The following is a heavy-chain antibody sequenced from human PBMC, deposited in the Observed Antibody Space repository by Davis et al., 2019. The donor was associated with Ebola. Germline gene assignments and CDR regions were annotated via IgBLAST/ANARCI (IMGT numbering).Heavy chain of an antibody. CDR3: ARDSRGYSSSSEGYYYYYGMDV. V-gene: IGHV1-46*01. J-gene: IGHJ6*02. D-gene: IGHD6-6*01. Sequence: ASVKVSCKASGYTFISYYMHWVRQAPGQGLEWMGIINPSGGSTSYAQKFQGRVTMTRDTSTSTVYMELSSLRSEDTAVYYCARDSRGYSSSSEGYYYYYGMDVWGQGTTVTVSS. CDR2: INPSGGST. CDR1: GYTFISYY.